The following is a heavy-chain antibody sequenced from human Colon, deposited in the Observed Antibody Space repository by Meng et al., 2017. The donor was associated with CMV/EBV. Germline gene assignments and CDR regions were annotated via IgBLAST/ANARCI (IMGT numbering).Heavy chain of an antibody. CDR2: INTSGRP. CDR1: GGSVNSGSYY. Sequence: SETLSLTCSVSGGSVNSGSYYWTWIRQSPGKGLEWIGDINTSGRPNYNPSLKSRVTISIDTSRNQFSLNLNSVTAADTAVYYCVRDLTGEEDYWGQGNLVTVSS. V-gene: IGHV4-61*01. CDR3: VRDLTGEEDY. D-gene: IGHD7-27*01. J-gene: IGHJ4*02.